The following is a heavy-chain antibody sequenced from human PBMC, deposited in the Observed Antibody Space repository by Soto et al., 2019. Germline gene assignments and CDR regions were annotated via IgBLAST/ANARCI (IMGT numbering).Heavy chain of an antibody. CDR2: VRPYNGDT. J-gene: IGHJ5*02. CDR1: GYVFTSFG. V-gene: IGHV1-18*04. CDR3: VRRMFYDFWSPYCYFDP. Sequence: ASVKVSYKTSGYVFTSFGISWVRQAPGQGLEWMGWVRPYNGDTNYAEKFQGRVTMTSDTSTTTGYMELRGLRSDDTAVYFCVRRMFYDFWSPYCYFDPWGQGTLVTVSS. D-gene: IGHD2-21*01.